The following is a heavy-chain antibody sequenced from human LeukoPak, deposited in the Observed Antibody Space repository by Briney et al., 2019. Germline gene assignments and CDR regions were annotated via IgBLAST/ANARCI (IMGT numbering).Heavy chain of an antibody. CDR2: IYYSGST. J-gene: IGHJ4*02. CDR3: ARPRGYCSSTSCYHPLHY. D-gene: IGHD2-2*01. Sequence: PSETLSLTCTVSGGSISSSSYYWGWIRQPPGKGLEWIGSIYYSGSTYYNPSLKSRVTISVDTSKNQFSLKLSSVTAADTAVYYCARPRGYCSSTSCYHPLHYWGQGTLVTVSS. V-gene: IGHV4-39*01. CDR1: GGSISSSSYY.